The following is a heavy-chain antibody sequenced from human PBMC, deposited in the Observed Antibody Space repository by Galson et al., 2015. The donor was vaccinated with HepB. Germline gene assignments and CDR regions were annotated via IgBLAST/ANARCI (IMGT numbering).Heavy chain of an antibody. CDR2: IWYDGSNK. V-gene: IGHV3-33*01. J-gene: IGHJ5*02. D-gene: IGHD3-3*01. CDR3: ARDKEETDFWSGYQENNWFDP. CDR1: GFTFSSYG. Sequence: SLRLSCAASGFTFSSYGMHWVRQAPGKGLEWVAVIWYDGSNKYYADSVKGRFTISRDNSKNTLYLQMNSLRAEDTAVYYCARDKEETDFWSGYQENNWFDPWGQGTLVTVSS.